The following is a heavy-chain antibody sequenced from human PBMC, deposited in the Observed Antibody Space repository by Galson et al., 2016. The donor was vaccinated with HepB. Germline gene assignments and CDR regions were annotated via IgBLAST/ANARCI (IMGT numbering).Heavy chain of an antibody. CDR1: GFSLSTNGMC. CDR2: IDWDDDT. V-gene: IGHV2-70*01. Sequence: PALVKPTQTLTLTCTFSGFSLSTNGMCVSWIRQPPGKALEWLALIDWDDDTYYSPSLKTRLTISKDTSKNQVVLTMTNMDPVDTAMYYGASYLVQSYVGFGACDTWGLGIMVTASS. CDR3: ASYLVQSYVGFGACDT. J-gene: IGHJ3*02. D-gene: IGHD3-10*01.